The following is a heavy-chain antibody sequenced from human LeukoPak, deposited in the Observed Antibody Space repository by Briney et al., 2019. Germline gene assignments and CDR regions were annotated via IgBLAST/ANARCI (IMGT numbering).Heavy chain of an antibody. CDR2: ISWNSGSI. V-gene: IGHV3-9*01. CDR3: AKDVYDSSGYYYEGAFDY. D-gene: IGHD3-22*01. Sequence: SGGSLRLSCAASGFTFDDYAMHWVRQAPGKGLEWVSGISWNSGSIGYADSVKGRFTISRDNAKNSLYLQMNSLRAEDTALYYCAKDVYDSSGYYYEGAFDYWGQGTLVTVSS. J-gene: IGHJ4*02. CDR1: GFTFDDYA.